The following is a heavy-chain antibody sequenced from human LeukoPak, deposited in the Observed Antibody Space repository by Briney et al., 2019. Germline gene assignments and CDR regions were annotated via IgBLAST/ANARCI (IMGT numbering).Heavy chain of an antibody. CDR1: GFTFTTYR. CDR3: AREEVELWSGFGY. J-gene: IGHJ4*02. CDR2: ISSDGGST. V-gene: IGHV3-64*01. Sequence: PGGSLKLSCAASGFTFTTYRMHWVRQAPVKGREYVSGISSDGGSTYYANSVTGRFTTSRDNYKNTLYLQMGSLRGEEMAVYSCAREEVELWSGFGYWGQGTLVTVSS. D-gene: IGHD5-18*01.